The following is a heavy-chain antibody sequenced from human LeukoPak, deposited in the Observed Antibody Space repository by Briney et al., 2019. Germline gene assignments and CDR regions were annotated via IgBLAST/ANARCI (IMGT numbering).Heavy chain of an antibody. CDR3: ARGRLAAPY. CDR2: INHSGST. V-gene: IGHV4-34*01. CDR1: GGSFSGYY. D-gene: IGHD6-19*01. J-gene: IGHJ4*02. Sequence: SETLSLTCAVYGGSFSGYYWSWIRQPPGKGLEWIGEINHSGSTNYNPSLKSRVTISVDTSKNQFSLKLSSVTAADTAVCYCARGRLAAPYRGQGTLVTVSS.